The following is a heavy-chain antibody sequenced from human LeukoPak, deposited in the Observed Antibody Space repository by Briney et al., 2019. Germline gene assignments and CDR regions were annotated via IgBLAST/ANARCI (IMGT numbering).Heavy chain of an antibody. D-gene: IGHD5-18*01. CDR3: AKGGYSYGYGHDAFDI. J-gene: IGHJ3*02. Sequence: GGSLRLSCAASGFTFDDYAMHWVRQAPGKGLEWVSGISWNSGSIGYAGSVKGRFTISRDNAKNSLYLQMNSLRAEDTALYYCAKGGYSYGYGHDAFDIWGQGTMVTVSS. V-gene: IGHV3-9*01. CDR2: ISWNSGSI. CDR1: GFTFDDYA.